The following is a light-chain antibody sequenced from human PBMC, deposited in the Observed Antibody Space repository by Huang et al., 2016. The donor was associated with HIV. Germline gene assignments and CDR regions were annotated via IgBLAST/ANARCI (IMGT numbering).Light chain of an antibody. V-gene: IGKV3-20*01. CDR1: QSVSIHN. CDR3: QQYGDSPWT. Sequence: EIVLTQSPGTMSLYPGERSILSCRASQSVSIHNVAWYQHKPGQAPRLLIYGASSRATGIPERFSGSGSVTDFTLTISRLEAEDFAVYYCQQYGDSPWTFGQGTKVEIK. CDR2: GAS. J-gene: IGKJ1*01.